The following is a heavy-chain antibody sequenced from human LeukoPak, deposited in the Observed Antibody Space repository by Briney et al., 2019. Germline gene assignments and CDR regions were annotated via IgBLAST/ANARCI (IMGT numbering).Heavy chain of an antibody. CDR1: GGSLSGYY. CDR2: INHSGST. V-gene: IGHV4-34*01. D-gene: IGHD3-3*01. CDR3: ARVWVNDFWSAYWGFDP. J-gene: IGHJ5*02. Sequence: SETLSLTCAVSGGSLSGYYWSWIRQPPGEGLEWIGEINHSGSTNYNPSLKSRVTISVGTSKNQFSMKLSSVTAAATAVYYCARVWVNDFWSAYWGFDPWGQGTLVTVSS.